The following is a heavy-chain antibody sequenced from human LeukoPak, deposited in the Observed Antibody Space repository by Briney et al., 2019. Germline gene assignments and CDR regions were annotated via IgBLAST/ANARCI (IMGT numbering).Heavy chain of an antibody. CDR2: IYTSGST. D-gene: IGHD3-3*01. CDR3: ARGSHYDFWSGYYNY. J-gene: IGHJ4*02. CDR1: GGSISSGSYY. Sequence: PSETLSLTCTVSGGSISSGSYYWSWIRQPAGKGLEWIGRIYTSGSTNYNPSLKSRVTISVDTSKNQFSLKLSSVTAADTAVYYSARGSHYDFWSGYYNYWGQGTLVTVSS. V-gene: IGHV4-61*02.